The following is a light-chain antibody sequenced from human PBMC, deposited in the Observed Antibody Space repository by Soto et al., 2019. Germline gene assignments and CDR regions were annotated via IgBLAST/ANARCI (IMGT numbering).Light chain of an antibody. CDR3: CSYARSYTYMV. CDR2: DVS. Sequence: QSVLTQPPSVSGSPGQSITISCTGTSSDVGGYNYVSWYQQHPGKAPKLMIYDVSNRPSGVPDRFSGSKSGNTASLTISGLQAEDEADYYCCSYARSYTYMVFGGGTKVTVL. J-gene: IGLJ2*01. V-gene: IGLV2-11*01. CDR1: SSDVGGYNY.